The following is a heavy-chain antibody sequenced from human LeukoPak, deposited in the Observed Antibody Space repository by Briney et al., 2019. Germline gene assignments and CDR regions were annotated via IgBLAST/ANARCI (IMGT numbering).Heavy chain of an antibody. V-gene: IGHV3-30-3*01. J-gene: IGHJ3*02. CDR2: ISYDGSNK. D-gene: IGHD1-26*01. CDR3: AKDLVRASSGSYLAGAFDI. Sequence: PGGSLRLSCAASGFTFSTYAIHWVRQAPGKGLEWVAVISYDGSNKYYADSVKGRFTISRDNSKNTLYLQMNSLRAEDTAVYYCAKDLVRASSGSYLAGAFDIWGQGTMVTVSS. CDR1: GFTFSTYA.